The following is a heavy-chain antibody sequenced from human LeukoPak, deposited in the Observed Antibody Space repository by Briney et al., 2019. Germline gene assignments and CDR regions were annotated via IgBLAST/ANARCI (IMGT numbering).Heavy chain of an antibody. D-gene: IGHD2-2*02. V-gene: IGHV4-30-2*01. J-gene: IGHJ3*02. CDR3: ARNIVVVPAAIPSYAFDI. Sequence: YHSGSTYYNPSLKSRVTISVDRSKNQFSLKLSSVTAADTAVYYCARNIVVVPAAIPSYAFDIWGQGTMVTVSS. CDR2: YHSGST.